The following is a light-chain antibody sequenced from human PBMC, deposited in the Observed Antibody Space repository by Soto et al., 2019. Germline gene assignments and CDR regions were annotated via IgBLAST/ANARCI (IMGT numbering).Light chain of an antibody. J-gene: IGKJ5*01. V-gene: IGKV1-39*01. CDR1: QSISTY. CDR3: QQSYMDPIT. Sequence: DIQMTQSPSSLSASVGNRVTITCRASQSISTYLNWYQKKPGKAPNLLIYDASRLQSGVPSRFSGSGGGTDFPLSISSVPPEDFATYFCQQSYMDPITFGQGTQLEI. CDR2: DAS.